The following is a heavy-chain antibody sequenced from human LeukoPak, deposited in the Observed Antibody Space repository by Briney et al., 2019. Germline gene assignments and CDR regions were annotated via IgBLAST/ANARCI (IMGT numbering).Heavy chain of an antibody. CDR1: GLTFSSYG. V-gene: IGHV3-23*01. J-gene: IGHJ4*02. D-gene: IGHD6-13*01. CDR2: ISGSGGST. Sequence: GGTLRLSCAASGLTFSSYGMSWVRQAPGKGLEWVSAISGSGGSTYYADSVKGRFTISRDNSKNTLYLQMNSLRAEDTAVYYCAKGEYSSSWYPTKLFDYWGQGTLVTVSS. CDR3: AKGEYSSSWYPTKLFDY.